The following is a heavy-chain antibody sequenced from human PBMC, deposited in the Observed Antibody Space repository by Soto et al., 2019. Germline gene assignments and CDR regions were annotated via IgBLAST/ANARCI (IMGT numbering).Heavy chain of an antibody. V-gene: IGHV3-23*01. CDR2: IRQSGDRS. CDR1: GFPFSDYY. D-gene: IGHD3-10*01. CDR3: VTAVRTRLDN. J-gene: IGHJ4*02. Sequence: SLRLSCAASGFPFSDYYMSWVRRAPGKGLEWVSSIRQSGDRSSYADSAKGRFTISRDNSKNTLYLQMNGLRLDDTAVYYCVTAVRTRLDNWGPGTLVTVSS.